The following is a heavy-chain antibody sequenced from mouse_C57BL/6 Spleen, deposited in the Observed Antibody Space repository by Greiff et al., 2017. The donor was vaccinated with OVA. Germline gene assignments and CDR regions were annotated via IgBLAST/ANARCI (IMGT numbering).Heavy chain of an antibody. CDR1: GYTFTSYW. D-gene: IGHD3-2*02. J-gene: IGHJ2*01. Sequence: QLKQPGAELVRPGTSVKLSCKASGYTFTSYWMHWVKQRPGQGLEWIGVIDPSDSYTNYNQKFKGKATLTVDTSSSTAYMQLSSLTSEDSAVYYCASDSSGYVGNYWGQGTTLTVSS. CDR3: ASDSSGYVGNY. CDR2: IDPSDSYT. V-gene: IGHV1-59*01.